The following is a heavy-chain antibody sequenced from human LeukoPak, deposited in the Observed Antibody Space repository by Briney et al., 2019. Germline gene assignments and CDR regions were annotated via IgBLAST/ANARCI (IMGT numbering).Heavy chain of an antibody. CDR1: GFTFSNYN. CDR2: FGTRSSYT. V-gene: IGHV3-21*01. D-gene: IGHD6-19*01. J-gene: IGHJ4*02. Sequence: GGSLRLSCAASGFTFSNYNMNWVRQAPGKGLEWVSCFGTRSSYTYYADSVKGRFTITRDNAKNSLYLQMNSLRAEDTAVYYCARDGSSSGWDFDYWGQGTLVTVSS. CDR3: ARDGSSSGWDFDY.